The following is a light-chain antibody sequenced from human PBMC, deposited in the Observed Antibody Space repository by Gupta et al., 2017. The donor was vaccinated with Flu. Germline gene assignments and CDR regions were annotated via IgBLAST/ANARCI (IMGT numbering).Light chain of an antibody. CDR1: NSNIGSNA. CDR2: STT. Sequence: QRVTISCSGSNSNIGSNAVNWYQHIPGTAPKLLIISTTQRPSGVPDRFSGSTSGTSASLAISGLQSEDEADYYCAVWDDRLIGWVFGGGTKLTVL. J-gene: IGLJ3*02. V-gene: IGLV1-44*01. CDR3: AVWDDRLIGWV.